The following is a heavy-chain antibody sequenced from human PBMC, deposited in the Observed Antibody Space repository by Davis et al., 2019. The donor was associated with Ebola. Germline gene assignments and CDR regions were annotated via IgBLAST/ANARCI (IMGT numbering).Heavy chain of an antibody. Sequence: ASVKVSCKASGYTFTSYGISWVRQAPGQGLEWMGWISAYNGNTNYAQKLQGRVTMTTDTSTSTAYMELRSLRSDDAAVYYCAREERRVMITFGGVISWFDPWGQGTLVTVSS. CDR1: GYTFTSYG. D-gene: IGHD3-16*01. V-gene: IGHV1-18*01. CDR2: ISAYNGNT. J-gene: IGHJ5*02. CDR3: AREERRVMITFGGVISWFDP.